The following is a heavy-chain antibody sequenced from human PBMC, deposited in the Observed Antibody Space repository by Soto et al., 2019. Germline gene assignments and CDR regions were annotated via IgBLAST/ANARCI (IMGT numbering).Heavy chain of an antibody. CDR3: ARDGSGDRSRASRMDV. J-gene: IGHJ6*02. V-gene: IGHV1-69*01. D-gene: IGHD2-21*02. Sequence: QVQLVQSGAEVKKPGSSVKVSCKASGDTFSSYAISWVRQAPGQGLEWMGGIIPIFGTADYAQKFQGRVTITADESTSTSYMELSSLRSEDTAVYYCARDGSGDRSRASRMDVWGQGTTVTVSS. CDR1: GDTFSSYA. CDR2: IIPIFGTA.